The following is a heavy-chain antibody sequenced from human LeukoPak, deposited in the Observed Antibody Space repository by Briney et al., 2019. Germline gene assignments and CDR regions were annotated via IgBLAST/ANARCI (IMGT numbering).Heavy chain of an antibody. V-gene: IGHV3-30*18. CDR3: AKTPYCSSTSCSQYFQH. J-gene: IGHJ1*01. CDR2: ISYDGSNK. D-gene: IGHD2-2*01. CDR1: GFTLSSYG. Sequence: PGGSLRLSCAASGFTLSSYGMHWVRQAPGKGLEWVAVISYDGSNKYYADSVKGRFTISRDNSKNTLYLQMNSLRAEDTAVYYCAKTPYCSSTSCSQYFQHWGQGTLVTVSS.